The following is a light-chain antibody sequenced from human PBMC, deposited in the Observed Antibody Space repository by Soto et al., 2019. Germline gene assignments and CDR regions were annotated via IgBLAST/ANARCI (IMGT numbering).Light chain of an antibody. V-gene: IGKV3-11*01. CDR2: DAS. J-gene: IGKJ1*01. CDR1: QSVSSY. Sequence: EIFLTQSPATLSLSPGERATLSCRASQSVSSYLAWYQQKPGQAPRLLIYDASNRATGIPARFSGSGSGTEISLTISSLQSEDFAIYYCQQYNNWPPAWTFGQGTKVDIK. CDR3: QQYNNWPPAWT.